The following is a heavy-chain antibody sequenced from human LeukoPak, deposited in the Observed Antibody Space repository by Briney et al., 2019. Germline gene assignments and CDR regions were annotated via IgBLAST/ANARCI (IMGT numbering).Heavy chain of an antibody. CDR1: GGTFGSYA. CDR3: ARARSPSSGYLLRDHNWFDP. CDR2: IIPIFGTA. Sequence: SVKVSCKASGGTFGSYAISWVRQAPGQGLEWMGGIIPIFGTANYAQKFQGRVTVTTDESTSTAYMELSSLRSEDTAMYYCARARSPSSGYLLRDHNWFDPWGQGTLVTVSS. J-gene: IGHJ5*02. V-gene: IGHV1-69*05. D-gene: IGHD3-22*01.